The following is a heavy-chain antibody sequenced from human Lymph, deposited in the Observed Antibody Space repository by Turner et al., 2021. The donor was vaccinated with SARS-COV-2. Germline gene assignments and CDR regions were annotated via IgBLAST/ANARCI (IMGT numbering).Heavy chain of an antibody. D-gene: IGHD5-18*01. Sequence: QLQLVQSGAEVKKPGSSVKVSCKASGGTVSSDGISWVRQAPGQGLEGMGGIIPILGIANYAQKYQGRVTITADKTTITTYMELSSLRSEDTAVYDCARDPQYSDDDYWGQGTLVTVSS. CDR2: IIPILGIA. J-gene: IGHJ4*02. CDR1: GGTVSSDG. CDR3: ARDPQYSDDDY. V-gene: IGHV1-69*10.